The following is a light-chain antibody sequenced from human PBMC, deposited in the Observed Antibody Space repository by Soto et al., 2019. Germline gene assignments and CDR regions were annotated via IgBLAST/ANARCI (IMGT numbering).Light chain of an antibody. Sequence: QSVLTQAPCVSGSPGQSITVSCTGTSSDIGASNFFSWYQHLPGRAHKVIIFEATNRPSGVSNRFSGSKSGITASLTISGLQADDEAESFCISYKTDDTFLFGTGTKV. J-gene: IGLJ1*01. CDR3: ISYKTDDTFL. CDR2: EAT. CDR1: SSDIGASNF. V-gene: IGLV2-14*01.